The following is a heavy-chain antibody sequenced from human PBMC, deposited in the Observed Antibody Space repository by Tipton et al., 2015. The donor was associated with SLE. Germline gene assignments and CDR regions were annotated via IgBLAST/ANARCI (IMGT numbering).Heavy chain of an antibody. V-gene: IGHV4-4*07. CDR2: ICCGGST. D-gene: IGHD2-2*01. J-gene: IGHJ4*02. CDR3: VVCSPSSCSYFDY. CDR1: GGSITYYY. Sequence: TLSLTCTVSGGSITYYYWGWVRQPAGKGLEWIGRICCGGSTKYNPSLDSRVSLSVDASKDQFSLKLSSVTAADTAVYYCVVCSPSSCSYFDYWGQGRLVTVSS.